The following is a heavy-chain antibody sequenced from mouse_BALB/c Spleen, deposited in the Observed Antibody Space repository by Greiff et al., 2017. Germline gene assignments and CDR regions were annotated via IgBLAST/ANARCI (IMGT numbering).Heavy chain of an antibody. CDR1: GYTFTSYW. D-gene: IGHD2-10*02. CDR2: IYPGDGDT. Sequence: VQLQQSGAELARPGASVKLSCKASGYTFTSYWMQWVKQRPGPGLEWIGAIYPGDGDTRYTQKFKGKATLTADKSSSTAHMQLSSLASEDSAVYYCAREGLKYGNLYYAMDYWGQGTSVTVSS. V-gene: IGHV1-87*01. J-gene: IGHJ4*01. CDR3: AREGLKYGNLYYAMDY.